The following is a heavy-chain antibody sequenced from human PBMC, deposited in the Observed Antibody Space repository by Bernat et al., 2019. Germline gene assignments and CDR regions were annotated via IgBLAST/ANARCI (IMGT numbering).Heavy chain of an antibody. V-gene: IGHV3-72*01. CDR1: GFTLSDHY. Sequence: EVQLVESGGGLVQPGGSLILSCAASGFTLSDHYMDWVRQAPGKGLEWVGRSRNKGNSYTTEYAASVKGRFTISRDDSKNSLYLQMNSLKTEDTAVYYCARDRGGGGCGGTGPWAHWGQGTLVTVSS. J-gene: IGHJ4*02. D-gene: IGHD1-26*01. CDR3: ARDRGGGGCGGTGPWAH. CDR2: SRNKGNSYTT.